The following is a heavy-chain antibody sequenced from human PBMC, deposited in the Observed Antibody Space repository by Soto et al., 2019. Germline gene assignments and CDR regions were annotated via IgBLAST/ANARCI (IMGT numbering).Heavy chain of an antibody. J-gene: IGHJ6*02. CDR2: ISSSGSTI. Sequence: QVQLVESGGGLVKPGGSLRLSCAASGLTFSDYYKSWIRQAPGKGLERVSYISSSGSTIYYADSVKGRFTISRDNAKNSLYLQMNSLRAEYTVVYHCAREGYYYYGMDVWGQGTTVTVSS. CDR1: GLTFSDYY. CDR3: AREGYYYYGMDV. V-gene: IGHV3-11*01.